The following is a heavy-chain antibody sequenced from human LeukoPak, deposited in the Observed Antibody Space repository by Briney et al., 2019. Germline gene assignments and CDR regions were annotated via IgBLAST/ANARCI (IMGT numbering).Heavy chain of an antibody. CDR2: ISNSGSYI. Sequence: GESLILSCAASGFTFSSYTMSWVRQAPGKGLEWVSLISNSGSYIYYAESMKGRVTISRDNAKNSLFLQMNSLRDEDTALYYCARVGASSSWYGSYYYYYMDVWGMGTTGTVFS. CDR1: GFTFSSYT. D-gene: IGHD6-13*01. J-gene: IGHJ6*03. V-gene: IGHV3-21*01. CDR3: ARVGASSSWYGSYYYYYMDV.